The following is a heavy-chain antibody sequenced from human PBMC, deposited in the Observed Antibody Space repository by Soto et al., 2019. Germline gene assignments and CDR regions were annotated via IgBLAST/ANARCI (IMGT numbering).Heavy chain of an antibody. CDR3: ARDRGGWSHNWFDP. CDR2: INPNSGGT. D-gene: IGHD6-19*01. V-gene: IGHV1-2*02. Sequence: ASVKVSCKASGYTLTGYYIHWMRQAPGQGLEWLGWINPNSGGTKYAQKFQGRVTMTRDTSISTVYMDLTRLKYDDTAVYYCARDRGGWSHNWFDPWGQGTLVTVSS. CDR1: GYTLTGYY. J-gene: IGHJ5*02.